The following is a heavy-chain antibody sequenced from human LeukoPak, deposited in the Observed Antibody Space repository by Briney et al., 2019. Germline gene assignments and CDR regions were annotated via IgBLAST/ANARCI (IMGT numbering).Heavy chain of an antibody. CDR1: GFTFSNYW. CDR3: AGHANGWYLMGFDY. V-gene: IGHV3-74*01. D-gene: IGHD6-19*01. CDR2: INSDGINT. J-gene: IGHJ4*02. Sequence: PGGSLRLSCAASGFTFSNYWMHWVRQAPGKGLVWVSRINSDGINTSYADSVKGRFTISRDNSKNTLYLQMNSLRAEDTAVYYCAGHANGWYLMGFDYWGQGTLVTVSS.